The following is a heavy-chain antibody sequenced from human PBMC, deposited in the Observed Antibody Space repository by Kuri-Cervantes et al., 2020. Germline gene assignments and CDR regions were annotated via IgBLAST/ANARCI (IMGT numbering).Heavy chain of an antibody. CDR3: ARDGATYSSSWYFGVY. V-gene: IGHV3-30-3*01. J-gene: IGHJ4*02. CDR2: ISYDGSNK. CDR1: GFTFSSYA. Sequence: GESLKISCAASGFTFSSYAMHWVRQAPGKGLEWVAVISYDGSNKYYADSVKGRFTISRDNSKNTLYLQMNSLRAEDTAVYYCARDGATYSSSWYFGVYWGQGALVTVSS. D-gene: IGHD6-13*01.